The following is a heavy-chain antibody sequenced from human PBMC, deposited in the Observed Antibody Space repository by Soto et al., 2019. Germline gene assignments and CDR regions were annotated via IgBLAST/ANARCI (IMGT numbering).Heavy chain of an antibody. V-gene: IGHV1-2*04. J-gene: IGHJ6*02. CDR1: GYTFTGYY. CDR3: ARAGYCSSTSCYRPYYYYGMDV. Sequence: ASVKVSCKASGYTFTGYYMHWVRQAPGQGLEWMGWINPNSGGTNYAQKFQGWVTMTRDTSISTAYMELSRLRSDDTAVYYCARAGYCSSTSCYRPYYYYGMDVWGRGTTVTVS. CDR2: INPNSGGT. D-gene: IGHD2-2*02.